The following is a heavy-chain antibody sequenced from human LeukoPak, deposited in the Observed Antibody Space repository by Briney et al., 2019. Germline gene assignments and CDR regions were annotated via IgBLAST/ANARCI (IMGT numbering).Heavy chain of an antibody. Sequence: SVKVSCKASGYTFTGYYMHWVRQAPGQGLEWMGWINPNSGGTNYAQKFQGRVTMTRDTSISTAYMELSSLRSEDTALYYCARAEAGVGYDFWSGYAFDIWGQGTMVIVSS. V-gene: IGHV1-2*02. CDR2: INPNSGGT. D-gene: IGHD3-3*01. J-gene: IGHJ3*02. CDR3: ARAEAGVGYDFWSGYAFDI. CDR1: GYTFTGYY.